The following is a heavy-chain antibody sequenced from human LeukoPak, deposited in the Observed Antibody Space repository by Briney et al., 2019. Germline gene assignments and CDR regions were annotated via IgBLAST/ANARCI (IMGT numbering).Heavy chain of an antibody. CDR2: IYFSGST. D-gene: IGHD3-22*01. CDR1: GGSVSTYN. Sequence: SETLSLTCTVSGGSVSTYNWAWIRQPAGKGLEWIGCIYFSGSTNYNPSLESRVVVSVDTSKNQVSLKLSSVTAADTAVYYCARVSGGYYYDSSGYYPWYYFDYWGQGTLVTVSS. CDR3: ARVSGGYYYDSSGYYPWYYFDY. J-gene: IGHJ4*02. V-gene: IGHV4-4*07.